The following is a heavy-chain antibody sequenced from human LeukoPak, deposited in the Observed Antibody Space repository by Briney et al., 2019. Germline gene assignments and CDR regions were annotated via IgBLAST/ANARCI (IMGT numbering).Heavy chain of an antibody. V-gene: IGHV3-30*04. CDR3: ARALGELSFYCFDY. Sequence: PGGSLRLSCAASGFTFSSYAMHWVRQAPGKGLEWVAVISYDGSNKYYADSVKGRFTISRDNSKNTLYLQMNSLRAEDTAVYYCARALGELSFYCFDYWGQGTLVTVSS. CDR1: GFTFSSYA. CDR2: ISYDGSNK. J-gene: IGHJ4*02. D-gene: IGHD3-16*02.